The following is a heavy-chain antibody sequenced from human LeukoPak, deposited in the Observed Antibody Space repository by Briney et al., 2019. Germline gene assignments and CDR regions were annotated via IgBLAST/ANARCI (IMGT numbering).Heavy chain of an antibody. CDR3: ASLSLSYSGGWYWIDY. Sequence: GGSLRLSCAASGFTVSSNYMSWVRQAPGKGLEWVSVIFRDGTTYYADSVKGRFAISRDNSKNTLSLEMNSLRAEDTAIYYCASLSLSYSGGWYWIDYWGQGTLVTVST. D-gene: IGHD6-19*01. V-gene: IGHV3-53*01. CDR1: GFTVSSNY. J-gene: IGHJ4*02. CDR2: IFRDGTT.